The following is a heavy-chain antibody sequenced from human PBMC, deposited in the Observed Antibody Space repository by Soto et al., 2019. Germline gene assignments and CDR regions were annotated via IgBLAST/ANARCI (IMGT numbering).Heavy chain of an antibody. CDR3: TRGPRPTSVGTGAY. CDR1: GFTFSTYW. Sequence: PGGSMRLSSAASGFTFSTYWMHWVRQTPGKGLVWVSRINYDGSSTDYADSVKGRFTISRDNAKNTLYLQMNTLTAEDTAVYYCTRGPRPTSVGTGAYWGQGTLVTVSS. CDR2: INYDGSST. V-gene: IGHV3-74*01. J-gene: IGHJ4*02. D-gene: IGHD3-10*01.